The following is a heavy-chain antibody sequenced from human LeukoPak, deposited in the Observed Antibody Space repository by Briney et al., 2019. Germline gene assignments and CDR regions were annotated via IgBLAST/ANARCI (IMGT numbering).Heavy chain of an antibody. CDR3: ARESGNYDILTGPNC. CDR2: IKQDGSEK. J-gene: IGHJ4*02. V-gene: IGHV3-7*01. CDR1: GFTFSSYW. D-gene: IGHD3-9*01. Sequence: GGSLRLSCAASGFTFSSYWMSWVRQAPGKGLEWVANIKQDGSEKYYVDSVKGRFTISRDNAKSSLYLQMNSLRAEDTAVYYCARESGNYDILTGPNCWGQGTLVTVSS.